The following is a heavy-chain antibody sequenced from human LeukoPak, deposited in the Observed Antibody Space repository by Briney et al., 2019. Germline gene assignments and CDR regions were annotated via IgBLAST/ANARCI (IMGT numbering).Heavy chain of an antibody. CDR2: IIPIFGTA. D-gene: IGHD4-17*01. CDR3: ARVPFWCGDYVPIYFDY. J-gene: IGHJ4*02. Sequence: SVKVSCKASGGTFSSYAISWVRQAPGQGLEWMGGIIPIFGTANYAQKFQGRVTITADESTSTAYMELSSLRSEDTAVYYCARVPFWCGDYVPIYFDYWGQGTLVTVSS. V-gene: IGHV1-69*13. CDR1: GGTFSSYA.